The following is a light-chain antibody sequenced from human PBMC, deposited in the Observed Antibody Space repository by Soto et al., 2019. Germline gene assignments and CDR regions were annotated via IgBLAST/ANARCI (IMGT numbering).Light chain of an antibody. Sequence: QSVLTQPPSASGAPGQRVTISCTGSSSNIGAGYDVHWYRHLPGTAPKLLIFGNNNRTSGVPDRFSGAKYRTSASLPITGLKAKDEGDYYCQAYDTHRTYAGVFGGGTKVTV. J-gene: IGLJ2*01. CDR2: GNN. CDR1: SSNIGAGYD. CDR3: QAYDTHRTYAGV. V-gene: IGLV1-40*01.